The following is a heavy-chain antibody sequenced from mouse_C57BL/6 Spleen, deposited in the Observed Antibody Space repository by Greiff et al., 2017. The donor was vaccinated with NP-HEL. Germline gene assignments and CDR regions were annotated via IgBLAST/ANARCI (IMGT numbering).Heavy chain of an antibody. V-gene: IGHV6-3*01. CDR2: IRLKSDNYAT. CDR1: GFTFSNSC. D-gene: IGHD2-10*01. CDR3: TAYYEDYFDY. J-gene: IGHJ2*01. Sequence: EVQLQESGGGLVQPGGSMKLSCVASGFTFSNSCMNWVRQSPEKGLEWVAQIRLKSDNYATHYAESVKGRFTISRDDSKSSVYLQMNNLRAEDTGIYYCTAYYEDYFDYWGQGTTPTVSS.